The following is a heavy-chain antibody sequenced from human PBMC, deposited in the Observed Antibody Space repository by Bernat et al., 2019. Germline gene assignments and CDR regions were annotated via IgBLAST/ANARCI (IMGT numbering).Heavy chain of an antibody. Sequence: QVQLQQWGAGLLKPSETLSLTCTVSGGSISSSYYWGWIRQPPGKGLEWIGSFYSSGSTYYNPSLKSRLTMSVDMSKNQFSLKLSSVTAADTAVYFCARHYCSGGSCYGLGDYWGQGALVTVSS. J-gene: IGHJ4*02. CDR2: FYSSGST. CDR3: ARHYCSGGSCYGLGDY. V-gene: IGHV4-39*01. D-gene: IGHD2-15*01. CDR1: GGSISSSYY.